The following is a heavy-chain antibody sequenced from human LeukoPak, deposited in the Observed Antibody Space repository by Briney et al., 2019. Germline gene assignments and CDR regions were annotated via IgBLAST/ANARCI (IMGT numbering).Heavy chain of an antibody. CDR3: AKVSFRGTVTDWYFDL. CDR2: ISWNSGSI. CDR1: GFTFDDYA. J-gene: IGHJ2*01. V-gene: IGHV3-9*01. Sequence: GGSLRLSCAASGFTFDDYAMHWVRQAPGKGLEWVSGISWNSGSIGYADSVKGRFTISRDNAKNSLYLQMNSLRAEDTALYYCAKVSFRGTVTDWYFDLWGRGTLVTVSS. D-gene: IGHD4-17*01.